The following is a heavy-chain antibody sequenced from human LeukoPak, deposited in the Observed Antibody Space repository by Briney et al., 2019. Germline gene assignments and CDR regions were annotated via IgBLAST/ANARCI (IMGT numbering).Heavy chain of an antibody. CDR2: IYSGGST. V-gene: IGHV3-53*01. D-gene: IGHD3-22*01. CDR1: GFTVSSNY. CDR3: AREDYDSSGYYYDNWFDP. Sequence: GGSLRLSCAASGFTVSSNYMSWVRQAPGKGLEWVSVIYSGGSTYYADSVKGRFTISRDNSKNTLYPQMNSLRAEDTAVYYCAREDYDSSGYYYDNWFDPWGQGTLVTVSS. J-gene: IGHJ5*02.